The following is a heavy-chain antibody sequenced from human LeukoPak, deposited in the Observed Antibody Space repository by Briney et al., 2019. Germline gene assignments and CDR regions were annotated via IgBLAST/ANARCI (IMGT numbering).Heavy chain of an antibody. Sequence: SETLSLTCTVSGYSISSGYYWGWIRQPPGKGLEWIGYIYYSGSTYYNPSLKSRVTISVDTSKNQFSLKLSSVTAADTAVYYCATRGYSYGYGYFQHWGQGTLVTVSS. CDR3: ATRGYSYGYGYFQH. CDR2: IYYSGST. CDR1: GYSISSGYY. D-gene: IGHD5-18*01. V-gene: IGHV4-31*03. J-gene: IGHJ1*01.